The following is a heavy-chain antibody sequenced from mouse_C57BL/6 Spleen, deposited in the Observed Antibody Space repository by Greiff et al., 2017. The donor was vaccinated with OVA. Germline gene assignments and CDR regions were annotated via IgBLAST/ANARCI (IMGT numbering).Heavy chain of an antibody. D-gene: IGHD3-3*01. V-gene: IGHV1-15*01. CDR1: GYTFTDYE. CDR3: ARGDPYFDY. Sequence: QVQLQQSGAELVRPGASVTLSCKASGYTFTDYEMHWVKQTPVHGLEWIGAIDPETGGTAYNQKFKGKAILTADKSSSTAYMELRSLTSEDSAVYYCARGDPYFDYGGQGTTLTVSS. CDR2: IDPETGGT. J-gene: IGHJ2*01.